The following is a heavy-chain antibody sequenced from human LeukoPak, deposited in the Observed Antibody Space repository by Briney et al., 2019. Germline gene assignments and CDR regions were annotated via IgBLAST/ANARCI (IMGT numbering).Heavy chain of an antibody. V-gene: IGHV1-2*06. CDR1: GYTFTGYY. CDR3: ASFSNYGSGSYYTHDY. D-gene: IGHD3-10*01. J-gene: IGHJ4*02. CDR2: INPNSGGT. Sequence: ASVKVSCKASGYTFTGYYMHWVRQAPGQGLERIGRINPNSGGTNYAQKYQGRVTMTRDTSISTAYMELSRLRSDDTAVYYCASFSNYGSGSYYTHDYWGQGTLVTVSS.